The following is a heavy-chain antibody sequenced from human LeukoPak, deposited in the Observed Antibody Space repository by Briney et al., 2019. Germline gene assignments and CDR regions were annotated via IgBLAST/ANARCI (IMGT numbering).Heavy chain of an antibody. CDR3: AKDFGGGYVPYFFEN. CDR1: GLTFSTSG. D-gene: IGHD3-16*01. V-gene: IGHV3-30*18. CDR2: ISYDGKKT. Sequence: GGSLRLSCAASGLTFSTSGMHCVRQAPGKGLEWVALISYDGKKTFYPDSVKGRFSISRDNSNSTLYLQMKSLRPEDTAVYYCAKDFGGGYVPYFFENWGQGTLITVSS. J-gene: IGHJ4*02.